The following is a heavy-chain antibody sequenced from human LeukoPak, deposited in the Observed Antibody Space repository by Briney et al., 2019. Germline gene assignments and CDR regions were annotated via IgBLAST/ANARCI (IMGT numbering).Heavy chain of an antibody. CDR3: AREYCDSTTCYKTIDY. D-gene: IGHD2-2*02. Sequence: PGGSLRLPCAASGFTFSIYAMHWVRQAPGKGLEYVSAITSNGGSAYYANSVKGRFTISRDNSKNTLYLQMGSLRAEDMAVYYCAREYCDSTTCYKTIDYWGQGTLVTVSS. V-gene: IGHV3-64*01. CDR2: ITSNGGSA. J-gene: IGHJ4*02. CDR1: GFTFSIYA.